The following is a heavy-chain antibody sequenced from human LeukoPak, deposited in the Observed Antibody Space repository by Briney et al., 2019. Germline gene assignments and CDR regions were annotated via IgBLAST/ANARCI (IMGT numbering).Heavy chain of an antibody. CDR1: GGSISSYY. CDR3: ARVFFRNWFDP. V-gene: IGHV4-59*01. J-gene: IGHJ5*02. Sequence: LETLSLTCTVSGGSISSYYWSWLRQPPGKGLEWIGYIYYSGSTNYNPSLKSRVTISVDTSKDQFSLKPSSVTAADKTVYYCARVFFRNWFDPGGQGTLVTVSS. CDR2: IYYSGST. D-gene: IGHD2-21*01.